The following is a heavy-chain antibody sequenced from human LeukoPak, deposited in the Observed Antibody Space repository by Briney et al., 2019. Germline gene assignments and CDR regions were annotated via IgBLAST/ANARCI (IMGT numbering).Heavy chain of an antibody. CDR2: IYYSGST. CDR3: ARLNGNYDAFDI. V-gene: IGHV4-39*01. J-gene: IGHJ3*02. CDR1: GGSISSSGYY. D-gene: IGHD1-7*01. Sequence: PSETLSLTCTVSGGSISSSGYYWGWLRQPPGKGLEWIGSIYYSGSTYYNPSLKSRVTISVDTSKNQFSLKLSSVTAADTAVYYCARLNGNYDAFDIWGQGTMVTVSS.